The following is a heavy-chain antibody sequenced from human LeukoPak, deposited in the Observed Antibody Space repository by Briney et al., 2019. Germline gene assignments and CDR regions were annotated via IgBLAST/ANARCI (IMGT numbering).Heavy chain of an antibody. CDR3: AREAVVVPAAMRDAFDI. Sequence: ASVKVSCKASGYTSTSYYMHWVRQAPGQGLEWMGIINPSGGSTSYAQKFQGRVTMTRDTSTSTVYMELSSLRSEDTAVYYCAREAVVVPAAMRDAFDIWGEGTMVTVSS. J-gene: IGHJ3*02. CDR1: GYTSTSYY. D-gene: IGHD2-2*01. V-gene: IGHV1-46*01. CDR2: INPSGGST.